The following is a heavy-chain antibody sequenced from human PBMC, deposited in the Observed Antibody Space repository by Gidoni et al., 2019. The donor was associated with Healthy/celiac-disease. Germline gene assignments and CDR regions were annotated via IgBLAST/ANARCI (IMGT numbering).Heavy chain of an antibody. CDR2: INHSGST. J-gene: IGHJ4*02. CDR1: GGSFSGYY. V-gene: IGHV4-34*01. CDR3: ARGKRYSSSWVDY. Sequence: QVQLQQWGAGLLKPSETLSLTCAVYGGSFSGYYWSWIRPPPGKGLEWIGEINHSGSTNYNPSLKSRVTISVDTSKNQFSLKLSSVTAADTAVYYCARGKRYSSSWVDYWGQGTLVTVSS. D-gene: IGHD6-13*01.